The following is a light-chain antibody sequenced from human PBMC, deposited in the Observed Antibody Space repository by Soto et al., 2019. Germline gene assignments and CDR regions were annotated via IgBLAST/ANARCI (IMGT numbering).Light chain of an antibody. CDR1: QSINSW. Sequence: DIQMTQSPSTLSASVGDRVTITCRASQSINSWLAWYQQKPGKAPKLLIYKASSLESGVPSRFSGSGSGTEFTLTISSLQPDDFADYYCQQYEIYPITFGQGTRLEIK. CDR2: KAS. J-gene: IGKJ5*01. CDR3: QQYEIYPIT. V-gene: IGKV1-5*03.